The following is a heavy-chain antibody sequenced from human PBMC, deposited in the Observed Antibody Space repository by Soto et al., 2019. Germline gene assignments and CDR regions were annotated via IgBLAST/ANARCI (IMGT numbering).Heavy chain of an antibody. CDR3: ARDVSYYGSGRDAFDI. J-gene: IGHJ3*02. D-gene: IGHD3-10*01. CDR1: GGSISSYY. Sequence: QVQLQETGPGLVKPSETLSLTCTVSGGSISSYYWSWIRQPPGKGLEWIGYIYYSGSTNYNPSLKSRVTISVDTSKNQFSLMLSSVTAADTAVYYCARDVSYYGSGRDAFDIWGQGTMVTVSS. V-gene: IGHV4-59*01. CDR2: IYYSGST.